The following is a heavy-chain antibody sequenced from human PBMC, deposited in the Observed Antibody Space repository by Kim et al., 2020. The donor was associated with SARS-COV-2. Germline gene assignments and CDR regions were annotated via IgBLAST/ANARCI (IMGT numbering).Heavy chain of an antibody. J-gene: IGHJ5*02. CDR1: GVPITNYY. Sequence: SETLSLTCTVSGVPITNYYWTWVRQPPGKGLEWIGFIHYSGNTNYNPSLKSRVTMSVDTSKKQFSLRLSSLTTADTAIYYCARVFKNWNDIRWFDRWGQGTLVTVSS. CDR2: IHYSGNT. V-gene: IGHV4-59*13. CDR3: ARVFKNWNDIRWFDR. D-gene: IGHD1-1*01.